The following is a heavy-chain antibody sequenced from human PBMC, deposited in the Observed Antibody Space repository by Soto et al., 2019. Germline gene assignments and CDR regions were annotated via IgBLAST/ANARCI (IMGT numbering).Heavy chain of an antibody. J-gene: IGHJ6*02. CDR1: GFAFSTYN. D-gene: IGHD4-17*01. Sequence: PGGSLRLSCVASGFAFSTYNMNWVRQAPGMGLEWVSYISGSDSTIYYADSVRGRFIISRDNAKNSLSLHMNSLRDDDTAVYYCARDRGTVTIYVGPATGMDAWAQGTTVTVSS. V-gene: IGHV3-48*02. CDR2: ISGSDSTI. CDR3: ARDRGTVTIYVGPATGMDA.